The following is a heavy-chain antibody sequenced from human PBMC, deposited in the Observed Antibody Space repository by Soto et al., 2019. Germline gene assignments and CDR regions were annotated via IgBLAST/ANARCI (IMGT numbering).Heavy chain of an antibody. CDR3: ASGLPYFDTGGPWSFDY. D-gene: IGHD3-22*01. CDR2: IITIFGTS. CDR1: GGTFSGHA. V-gene: IGHV1-69*06. Sequence: QVQLVQSGAEVRKPRSSVKVSCKSSGGTFSGHALSWVRQAPGQGLEWMGGIITIFGTSNYAQKFEGRVTITADTSTRTAYMELTRLRSEDTAVYYCASGLPYFDTGGPWSFDYWGQGSLVTVSS. J-gene: IGHJ4*02.